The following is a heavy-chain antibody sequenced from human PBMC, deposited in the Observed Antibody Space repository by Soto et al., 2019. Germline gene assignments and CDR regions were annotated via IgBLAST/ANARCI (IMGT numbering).Heavy chain of an antibody. CDR3: ARVGRTRATVTTDAFDV. V-gene: IGHV4-4*07. J-gene: IGHJ3*01. Sequence: QVQLQESGPGLVKPSETLSLTCTVSGGSISGYYWSWIRQPAGKRLEWIWRIYASGNTNKNPSLKSRVTMSVDTSKNQFSLRLISVTAADTAVYYCARVGRTRATVTTDAFDVWGQGTKVTVSS. D-gene: IGHD4-17*01. CDR2: IYASGNT. CDR1: GGSISGYY.